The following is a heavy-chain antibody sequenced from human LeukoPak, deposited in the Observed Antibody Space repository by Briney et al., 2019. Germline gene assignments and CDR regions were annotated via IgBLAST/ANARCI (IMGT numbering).Heavy chain of an antibody. J-gene: IGHJ4*02. V-gene: IGHV4-39*01. D-gene: IGHD5-24*01. CDR3: ARHSLNNYGSYY. Sequence: SETLSLTCTVSGGSISSSTYSWTWIRQPPGKGLEWIGSIHYDGNTYYKPSLKSRVTISVDTSKIQFSLRLSSATVADMATYYSARHSLNNYGSYYWGQGTLVTVSS. CDR2: IHYDGNT. CDR1: GGSISSSTYS.